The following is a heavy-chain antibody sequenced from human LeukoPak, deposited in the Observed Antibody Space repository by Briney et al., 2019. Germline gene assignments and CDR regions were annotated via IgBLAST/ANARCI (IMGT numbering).Heavy chain of an antibody. V-gene: IGHV3-21*01. CDR2: ISSSSSYI. J-gene: IGHJ5*02. D-gene: IGHD3-9*01. CDR1: GFTFSSYS. Sequence: GGSLRLSCAASGFTFSSYSMNWVRQAPGKGLEWVSSISSSSSYIYYADSVKGRFTISRDNAKNSLYPQMNSLRAEDTAVYYCARATIFGWFDPWGQGTLVTVSS. CDR3: ARATIFGWFDP.